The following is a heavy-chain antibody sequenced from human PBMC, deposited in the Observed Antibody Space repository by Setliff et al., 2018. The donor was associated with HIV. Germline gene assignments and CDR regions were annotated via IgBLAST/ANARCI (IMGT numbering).Heavy chain of an antibody. CDR2: IIPYNDNT. CDR1: GDTFSSSP. J-gene: IGHJ4*02. V-gene: IGHV1-18*01. CDR3: ARNFYDSSGYRYDY. Sequence: ASVKVSCKSAGDTFSSSPINWVRQAPGQGLEWMGVIIPYNDNTHYAQKFRGRVTITSDRSVSTAYMELRSLRSDDTAVYYCARNFYDSSGYRYDYWGQGTLVTVSS. D-gene: IGHD3-22*01.